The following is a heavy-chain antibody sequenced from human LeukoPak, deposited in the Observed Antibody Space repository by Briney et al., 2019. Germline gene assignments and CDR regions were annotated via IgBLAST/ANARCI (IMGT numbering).Heavy chain of an antibody. CDR3: TIVHSSSNRVFDY. CDR1: GFTFSGSA. V-gene: IGHV3-73*01. Sequence: GGSLRLSCAASGFTFSGSAMHWVRQASGKGLEWVGRIRGKANSYATAYAASVKGRFTISRDDSKNTAYLQMNSLKTEDTAVYYCTIVHSSSNRVFDYWGQGTLVTVSS. CDR2: IRGKANSYAT. D-gene: IGHD6-6*01. J-gene: IGHJ4*02.